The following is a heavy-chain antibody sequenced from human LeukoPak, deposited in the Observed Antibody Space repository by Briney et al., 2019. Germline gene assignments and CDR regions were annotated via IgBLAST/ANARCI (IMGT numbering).Heavy chain of an antibody. D-gene: IGHD1-14*01. V-gene: IGHV1-46*03. CDR3: ASVGPTEPSFDY. J-gene: IGHJ4*02. Sequence: GASVKVSCKASGYTFTSYYMHWVRQAPGQGLEWMGIINPSGGSTSYAQKFQGRVTMTRDTSTSTVYMELSSLRSEDTAVYYRASVGPTEPSFDYWGQGTLVTVSS. CDR1: GYTFTSYY. CDR2: INPSGGST.